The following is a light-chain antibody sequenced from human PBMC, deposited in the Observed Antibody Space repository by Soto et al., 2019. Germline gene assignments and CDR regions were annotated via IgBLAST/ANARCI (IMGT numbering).Light chain of an antibody. J-gene: IGKJ2*01. V-gene: IGKV1-39*01. CDR2: AAS. CDR1: QSVTNY. Sequence: DTQMTQSPSSLSATVGEAVTISCRASQSVTNYLNWYQQRPGKAPRLLIYAASSLQSGVPSRFSGSGSGTHFTLTISSLQPEDFATYYCQQSDSTPTLGQGTKVDI. CDR3: QQSDSTPT.